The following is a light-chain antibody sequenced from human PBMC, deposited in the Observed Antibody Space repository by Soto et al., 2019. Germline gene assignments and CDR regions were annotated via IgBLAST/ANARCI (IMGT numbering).Light chain of an antibody. CDR3: CSYAGSYTFV. Sequence: QSALTQPRSVSGSPGQSVTISCTGTSSDVGGYNHVSWYQQHPGKVPKFMIYDVSKRPSGVPDRFSGSKSGNTASLTISGLQAEDEAEYYCCSYAGSYTFVFGTGTKLTVL. CDR2: DVS. CDR1: SSDVGGYNH. J-gene: IGLJ1*01. V-gene: IGLV2-11*01.